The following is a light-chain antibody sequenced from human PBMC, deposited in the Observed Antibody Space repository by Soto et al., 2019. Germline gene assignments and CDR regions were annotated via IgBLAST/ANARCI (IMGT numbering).Light chain of an antibody. CDR2: WAS. Sequence: DIVMTQSPDSLAVSLGERATINCKSSQSVLYSSNNKNYLAWYQQKPGQAPKLLISWASTRESGVPDRFSGSGSGTDFTLTISSLQAEDVAVYSCQQYYAVPYTFGQGSQLEIK. V-gene: IGKV4-1*01. J-gene: IGKJ2*01. CDR3: QQYYAVPYT. CDR1: QSVLYSSNNKNY.